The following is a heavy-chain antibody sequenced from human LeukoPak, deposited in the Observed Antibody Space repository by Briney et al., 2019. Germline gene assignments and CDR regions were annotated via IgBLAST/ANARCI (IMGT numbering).Heavy chain of an antibody. CDR1: GFTFSSYG. CDR3: ARVPKRDGYNQVNDAFDI. V-gene: IGHV3-21*01. CDR2: ISSSSSYI. D-gene: IGHD5-24*01. Sequence: GGSLRLSCAASGFTFSSYGMHWVRQAPGKGLEWVSSISSSSSYIYYADSVKGRFTISRDNAKNSPYLQMNSLRAEDTAVYYCARVPKRDGYNQVNDAFDIWGQGTMVTVSS. J-gene: IGHJ3*02.